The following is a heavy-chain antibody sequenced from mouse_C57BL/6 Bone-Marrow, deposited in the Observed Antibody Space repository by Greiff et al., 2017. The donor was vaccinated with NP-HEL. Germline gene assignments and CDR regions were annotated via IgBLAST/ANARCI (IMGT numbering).Heavy chain of an antibody. D-gene: IGHD1-1*01. Sequence: EVQLQQSGAELVRPGASVKLSCTASRFNIKDDYMHWVKQRPEQGLEWIGWIDPENGDTEYASKFQGKATIPADTSSNTAYLQLSSLTSEDTAVYYCTTYYGSSYEDWGQGTTLTVSS. J-gene: IGHJ2*01. CDR3: TTYYGSSYED. V-gene: IGHV14-4*01. CDR1: RFNIKDDY. CDR2: IDPENGDT.